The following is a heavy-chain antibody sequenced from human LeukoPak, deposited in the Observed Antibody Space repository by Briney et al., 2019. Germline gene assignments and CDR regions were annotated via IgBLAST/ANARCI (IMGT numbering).Heavy chain of an antibody. D-gene: IGHD6-13*01. CDR3: ARAIAAEYLDY. J-gene: IGHJ4*02. V-gene: IGHV1-69*05. CDR1: GGTFSSYA. Sequence: SVKVSCKASGGTFSSYAISWVRQAPGQGLEWMGGIIPIFGTANYAQKFQGRVTMTRNTSISTAYMELSSLRSEDTAVYYCARAIAAEYLDYWGQGTLVTVSS. CDR2: IIPIFGTA.